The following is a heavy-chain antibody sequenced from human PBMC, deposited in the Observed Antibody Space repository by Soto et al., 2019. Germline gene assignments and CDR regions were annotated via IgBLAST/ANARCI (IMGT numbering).Heavy chain of an antibody. Sequence: QMQLVESGGGVVQPGGSLRLSCGSSGFSFSFYGMHWVRQAPGKGLEWVAFIWYDGTSKFYADSVKGRFTISRDNSKTTVSLEMNSLRAEDTAVYYSAREGTPQRFMEKHYYNYDAGMDAWGQGTTVLVSS. CDR2: IWYDGTSK. J-gene: IGHJ6*02. D-gene: IGHD3-3*01. CDR1: GFSFSFYG. CDR3: AREGTPQRFMEKHYYNYDAGMDA. V-gene: IGHV3-33*01.